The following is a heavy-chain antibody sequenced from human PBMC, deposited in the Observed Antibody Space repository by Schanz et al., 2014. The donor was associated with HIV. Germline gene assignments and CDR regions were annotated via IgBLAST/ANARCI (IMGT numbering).Heavy chain of an antibody. D-gene: IGHD1-26*01. CDR2: ISYDGSDK. CDR3: GTSEWELVDY. CDR1: VSRFSFSDFA. Sequence: VQLLESGGGLVQPGGSLRLSCAVSVSRFSFSDFAMSWVRQAPGKGLHWVAVISYDGSDKYYADSVKGRFTISRDNSKNMLYLQMNSLRPEDTVVYYCGTSEWELVDYWGQGTLVTVSS. J-gene: IGHJ4*02. V-gene: IGHV3-30*03.